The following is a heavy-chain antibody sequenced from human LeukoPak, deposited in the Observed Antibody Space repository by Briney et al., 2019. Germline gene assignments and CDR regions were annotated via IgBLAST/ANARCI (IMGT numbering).Heavy chain of an antibody. CDR1: GFSLSTYG. CDR2: IRSDGSNK. J-gene: IGHJ4*02. V-gene: IGHV3-30*02. CDR3: AKSLKYDFWSGDYMGY. D-gene: IGHD3-3*01. Sequence: GGSLRLSCSTSGFSLSTYGIHWVRQGPGKGLEWVAFIRSDGSNKYYADSVKGRFTISRDNSKNTLFLQMNSLSAEDTAVYHCAKSLKYDFWSGDYMGYWGQGTLVTVSS.